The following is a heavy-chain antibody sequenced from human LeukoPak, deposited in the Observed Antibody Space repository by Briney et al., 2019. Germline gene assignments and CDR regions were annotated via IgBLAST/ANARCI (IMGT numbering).Heavy chain of an antibody. CDR1: GFTFSSYW. D-gene: IGHD2-8*01. CDR3: ARDSDFVPTSDAFDT. J-gene: IGHJ3*02. V-gene: IGHV3-74*01. CDR2: INSDGSST. Sequence: GGSLRLSCAASGFTFSSYWMHWVRQAPGKGLVWVSRINSDGSSTRYADSVKGRFTISRDNAKNTLYLQMNSLRAEDTAVYYCARDSDFVPTSDAFDTWGQGTMVTVSS.